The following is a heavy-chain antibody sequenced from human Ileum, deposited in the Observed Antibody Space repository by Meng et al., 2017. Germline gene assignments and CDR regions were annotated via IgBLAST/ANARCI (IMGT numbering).Heavy chain of an antibody. CDR2: ISSSGSTI. CDR3: ASPLAYCGGDCYADY. D-gene: IGHD2-21*02. V-gene: IGHV3-48*03. J-gene: IGHJ4*02. Sequence: GGSLRLSCAASGLTFSSYEMNWVRQAPGKGLEWVSYISSSGSTIYYADSVKGRFTISRDNAKNSLYLQMNSLRAEDTAVYYCASPLAYCGGDCYADYWGQGTLVTVSS. CDR1: GLTFSSYE.